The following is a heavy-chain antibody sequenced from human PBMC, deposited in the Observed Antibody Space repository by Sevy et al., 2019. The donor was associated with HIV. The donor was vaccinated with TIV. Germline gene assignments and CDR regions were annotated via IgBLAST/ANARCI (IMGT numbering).Heavy chain of an antibody. D-gene: IGHD2-21*01. J-gene: IGHJ4*02. CDR3: ARELWPGDY. V-gene: IGHV3-7*01. CDR2: VNQDGSQK. Sequence: GGSLRLSCAASGFTFSDYYMGWVRQAPGKGLEWVANVNQDGSQKHYVGSVKGRFSVSRDNAKNAVYLQMNRWRVDDTGIYYCARELWPGDYWGQGTLVTVSS. CDR1: GFTFSDYY.